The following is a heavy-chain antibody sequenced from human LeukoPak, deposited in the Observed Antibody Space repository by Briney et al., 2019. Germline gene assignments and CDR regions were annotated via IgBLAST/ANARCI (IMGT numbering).Heavy chain of an antibody. Sequence: ASEKVSCKASGYTFTSYYMHWVRQAPGQGLEWMGIINPSGGSTSYAQKFQGRVTMTRDTSTSTVYMELSSLRSEDTAVYYCARDERYYDSSGYYYPLGYWGQGTLVTVSS. CDR1: GYTFTSYY. V-gene: IGHV1-46*01. D-gene: IGHD3-22*01. J-gene: IGHJ4*02. CDR2: INPSGGST. CDR3: ARDERYYDSSGYYYPLGY.